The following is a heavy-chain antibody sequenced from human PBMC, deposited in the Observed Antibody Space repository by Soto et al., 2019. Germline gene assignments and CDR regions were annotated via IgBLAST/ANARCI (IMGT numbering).Heavy chain of an antibody. Sequence: ASVKVSCKASGYTFTSYGISWVRQAPGQGLEWMGWISAHNGNTNYAQKLQGRVTMTTDTSTSTAYMELRSLSSDYTAVYSSTSNLVPVANPVRWRVPWG. CDR1: GYTFTSYG. CDR3: TSNLVPVANPVRWRVP. V-gene: IGHV1-18*01. CDR2: ISAHNGNT. D-gene: IGHD6-19*01. J-gene: IGHJ5*02.